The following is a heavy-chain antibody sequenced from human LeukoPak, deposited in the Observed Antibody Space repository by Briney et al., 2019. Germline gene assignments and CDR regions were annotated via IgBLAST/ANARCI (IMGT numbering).Heavy chain of an antibody. V-gene: IGHV3-30*01. J-gene: IGHJ6*03. CDR2: ISYDGSNK. Sequence: PGGSLRLSCAASGFTFSSYAMHWVRQAPGKGLEWVAVISYDGSNKYYADSVKGRFTISRGNSKNTLYLQMNSLGAEDTAVYYCARDGSGDPDYYYYYMDVWGKGTTVTVSS. D-gene: IGHD3-10*01. CDR1: GFTFSSYA. CDR3: ARDGSGDPDYYYYYMDV.